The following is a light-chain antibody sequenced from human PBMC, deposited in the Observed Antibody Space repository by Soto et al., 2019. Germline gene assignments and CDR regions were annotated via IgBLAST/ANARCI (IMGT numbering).Light chain of an antibody. CDR1: QTISIY. Sequence: DIQMTQSPSTLSASVGDRVTITCRASQTISIYLAWCQQRPGEAPKLLIYDASTLESGVPARFSGSGSGTEFTLTISSLQPDDFATYYCQQYSSSSPTVGQGNKVEIQ. CDR3: QQYSSSSPT. V-gene: IGKV1-5*01. CDR2: DAS. J-gene: IGKJ1*01.